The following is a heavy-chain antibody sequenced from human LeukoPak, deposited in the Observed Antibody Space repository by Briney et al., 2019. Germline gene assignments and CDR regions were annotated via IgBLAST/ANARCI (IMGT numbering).Heavy chain of an antibody. D-gene: IGHD6-25*01. CDR2: ISYDGSNK. CDR3: AKDYLGQRPDAFDI. V-gene: IGHV3-30-3*02. CDR1: GFTFSSYA. Sequence: PGRSLRLSCAASGFTFSSYAMHWVRQAPGKGLEWVAVISYDGSNKYYADSVKGRFTISRDNSKNMLYLQMNSLRADDTAVYYYAKDYLGQRPDAFDIWGQGTMVTVSS. J-gene: IGHJ3*02.